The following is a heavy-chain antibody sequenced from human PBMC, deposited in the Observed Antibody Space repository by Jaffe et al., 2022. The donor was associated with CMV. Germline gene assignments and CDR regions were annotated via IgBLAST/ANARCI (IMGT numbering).Heavy chain of an antibody. D-gene: IGHD6-13*01. CDR1: GGSFSGYY. CDR3: ARVYGSSYPDP. J-gene: IGHJ5*02. V-gene: IGHV4-34*01. CDR2: INHSGST. Sequence: QVQLQQWGAGLLKPSETLSLTCAVYGGSFSGYYWSWIRQPPGKGLEWIGEINHSGSTNYNPSLKSRVTISVDTSKNQFSLKLSSVTAADTAVYYCARVYGSSYPDPWGQGTLVTVSS.